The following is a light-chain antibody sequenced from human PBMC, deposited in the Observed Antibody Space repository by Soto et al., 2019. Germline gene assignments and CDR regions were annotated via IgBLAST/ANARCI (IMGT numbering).Light chain of an antibody. CDR3: QQVNSYSYT. CDR1: QAINNY. Sequence: DIQLTQSPSFLSASVGDRVTITCRASQAINNYLAWYQQSPGKAPKLLIYAASTLQSGVPSRISGSGSGTEFTLTISSLQPEDFATYYCQQVNSYSYTFGQGTKLEIK. J-gene: IGKJ2*01. CDR2: AAS. V-gene: IGKV1-9*01.